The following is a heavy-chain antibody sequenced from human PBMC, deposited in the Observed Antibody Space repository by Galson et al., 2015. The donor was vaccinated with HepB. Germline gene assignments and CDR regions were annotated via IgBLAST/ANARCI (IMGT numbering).Heavy chain of an antibody. J-gene: IGHJ6*02. CDR3: ARDSSSWSTGGYYYYGMDV. Sequence: CAISGDSVSSTSAAWNWIRQSPSRGLEWLGRTYYRSKWYNDYAVSVKSRITINPDTSKNQFSLQLNSVTPEDTAVYYCARDSSSWSTGGYYYYGMDVWGQGTTVTVSS. D-gene: IGHD6-13*01. CDR1: GDSVSSTSAA. V-gene: IGHV6-1*01. CDR2: TYYRSKWYN.